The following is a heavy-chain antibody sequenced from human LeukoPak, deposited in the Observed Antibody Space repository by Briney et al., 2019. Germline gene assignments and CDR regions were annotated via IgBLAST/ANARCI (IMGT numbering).Heavy chain of an antibody. CDR2: ISYDGSNK. CDR1: GFTFSSYA. CDR3: ARDLLTGADYDFWSGTFDY. Sequence: GGSLRLSCAASGFTFSSYAMHWVRQAPGKGLEWVAVISYDGSNKYYADSVKGRFTISRDNSKNTLYLQMNSLRAEDTAVYYCARDLLTGADYDFWSGTFDYWGQGTLVTVSS. D-gene: IGHD3-3*01. V-gene: IGHV3-30-3*01. J-gene: IGHJ4*02.